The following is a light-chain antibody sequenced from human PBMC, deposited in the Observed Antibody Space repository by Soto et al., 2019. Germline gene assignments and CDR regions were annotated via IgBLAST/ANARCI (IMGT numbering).Light chain of an antibody. Sequence: EIVMTQSPATLSLSPGESATLSCRASQSVSSNLAWHQQKPGQAPRILMYDASTRATGISARFSGSGSGTEFTLTISSLQPEDFAVYYCQQYHNWPITFGQGTRLEIK. CDR1: QSVSSN. CDR3: QQYHNWPIT. CDR2: DAS. V-gene: IGKV3-15*01. J-gene: IGKJ5*01.